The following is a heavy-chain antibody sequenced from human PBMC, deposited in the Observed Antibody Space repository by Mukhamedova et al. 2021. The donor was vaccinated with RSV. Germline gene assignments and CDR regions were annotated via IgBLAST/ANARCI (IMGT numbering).Heavy chain of an antibody. CDR2: GGST. D-gene: IGHD5-12*01. V-gene: IGHV3-23*01. CDR3: ATRATYFDY. Sequence: GGSTYYADSVKGRFTISRDNSKNTLYLQMNSLRAEDTAVYYCATRATYFDYWGQGTLVTVSS. J-gene: IGHJ4*02.